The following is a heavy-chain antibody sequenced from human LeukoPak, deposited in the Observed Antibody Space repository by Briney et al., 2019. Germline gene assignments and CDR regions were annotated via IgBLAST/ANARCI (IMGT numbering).Heavy chain of an antibody. CDR2: SSGSGGST. Sequence: GGTLRLSCAASGFTFSSYVMSWVRQAPGKGLERVSASSGSGGSTYYADSVNGRFTISRDNSKNTLYLQMNSLRPEDTAVYYCAREYEGYCSGGSCFRGTYNWFDPWGQGTLVTVSS. J-gene: IGHJ5*02. CDR3: AREYEGYCSGGSCFRGTYNWFDP. CDR1: GFTFSSYV. D-gene: IGHD2-15*01. V-gene: IGHV3-23*01.